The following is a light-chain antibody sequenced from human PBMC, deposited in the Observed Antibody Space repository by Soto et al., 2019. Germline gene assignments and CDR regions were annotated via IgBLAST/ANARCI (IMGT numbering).Light chain of an antibody. V-gene: IGLV2-23*01. CDR1: SSDVGTYNL. J-gene: IGLJ2*01. Sequence: QSALTQPACVSGSPGQSITISCTGTSSDVGTYNLVSWYQQHPGKAPKLMIYEGSKRPSGVSNRLSGSKSGNTASLTISGLQAEDEADYYCCSYAGSRTLVFGGGTKVTVL. CDR2: EGS. CDR3: CSYAGSRTLV.